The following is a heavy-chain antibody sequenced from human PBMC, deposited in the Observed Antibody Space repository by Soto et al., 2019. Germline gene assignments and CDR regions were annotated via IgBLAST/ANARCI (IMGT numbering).Heavy chain of an antibody. CDR3: ARDRSDSSRADSFDI. CDR2: IYRGDAT. Sequence: GGSLRLSCAVSGFSVSDNYMNWVRKAQGTGLEWVSVIYRGDATHYADSVKGRFTISRDNSKNTVYLQMNNLRAEDTAVYYCARDRSDSSRADSFDIWGPGTMVTVSS. CDR1: GFSVSDNY. V-gene: IGHV3-53*01. D-gene: IGHD6-6*01. J-gene: IGHJ3*02.